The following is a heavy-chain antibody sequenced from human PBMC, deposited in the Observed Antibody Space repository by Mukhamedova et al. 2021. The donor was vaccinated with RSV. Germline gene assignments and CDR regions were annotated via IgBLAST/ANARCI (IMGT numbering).Heavy chain of an antibody. D-gene: IGHD3-22*01. J-gene: IGHJ4*02. V-gene: IGHV3-30*02. CDR3: ASDPHYYDSRGYYYGIDY. Sequence: MGLEWVAFIRYDGALKYYEDSVKGRFTISRDNSKNTLYLQMNSLRAEDTAVYYCASDPHYYDSRGYYYGIDYLGQGTLVTVSS. CDR2: IRYDGALK.